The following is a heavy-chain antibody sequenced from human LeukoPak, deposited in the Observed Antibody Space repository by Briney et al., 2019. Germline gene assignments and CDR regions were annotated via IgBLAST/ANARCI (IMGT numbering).Heavy chain of an antibody. V-gene: IGHV4-4*09. CDR1: GGSISSYY. D-gene: IGHD2-2*01. CDR3: AAGKPAAKSLDY. J-gene: IGHJ4*02. CDR2: IYTSGST. Sequence: SETLSLTCTVSGGSISSYYWSWIRQPPGQGLEWIGYIYTSGSTNYNPSLKSRVTISVDTSKNQFSLKLSSVTAADTAVYYCAAGKPAAKSLDYWGQGTLVTVSS.